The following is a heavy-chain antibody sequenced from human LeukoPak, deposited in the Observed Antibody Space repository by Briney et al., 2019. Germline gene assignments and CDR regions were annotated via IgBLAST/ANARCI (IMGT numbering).Heavy chain of an antibody. Sequence: PGGSLRLSCAASGFTFSSYAMHWVRQAPGKGLEWVAVISYDGSNKYYADSVKGRFTISRDNSKNTLYLQMNSLRAEDTAVYYCARDRIAVAGTGYYFDYWGQGTLVTVSS. D-gene: IGHD6-19*01. CDR3: ARDRIAVAGTGYYFDY. CDR2: ISYDGSNK. CDR1: GFTFSSYA. J-gene: IGHJ4*02. V-gene: IGHV3-30-3*01.